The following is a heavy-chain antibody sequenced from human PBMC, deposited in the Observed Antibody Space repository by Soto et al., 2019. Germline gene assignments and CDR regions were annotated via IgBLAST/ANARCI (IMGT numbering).Heavy chain of an antibody. J-gene: IGHJ4*02. V-gene: IGHV1-46*01. D-gene: IGHD2-21*01. Sequence: VKAGCEDPRVRITGNYLDSVQHDTGKGLKWMGGINPSGGSTSYAQKFQGRLTMSTDTSTNTVYMELSSLRSEDTAVYYLAFSPVPGCISAICNALEFLGQGSVDPVTS. CDR1: RVRITGNY. CDR2: INPSGGST. CDR3: AFSPVPGCISAICNALEF.